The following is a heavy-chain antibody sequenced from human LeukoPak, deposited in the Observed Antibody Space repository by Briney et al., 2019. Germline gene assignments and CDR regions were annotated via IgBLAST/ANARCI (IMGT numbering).Heavy chain of an antibody. V-gene: IGHV3-7*01. CDR1: GFTFSSYW. D-gene: IGHD6-19*01. CDR2: IKQDGSEK. J-gene: IGHJ4*02. Sequence: GGSLRPSCAASGFTFSSYWMSWVRQAPGKGLEGVANIKQDGSEKYYVDSVKGRFTISRDNAKNSLYLQMNSLRAEDTAVYYCARAGSGPTSGYYYFDYWGQGTLVTVSS. CDR3: ARAGSGPTSGYYYFDY.